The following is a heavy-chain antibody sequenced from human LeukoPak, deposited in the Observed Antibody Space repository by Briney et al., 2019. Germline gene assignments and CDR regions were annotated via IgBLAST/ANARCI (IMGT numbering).Heavy chain of an antibody. CDR1: GGSISSYY. CDR2: IYYSGST. Sequence: SETLSLTCTVSGGSISSYYWSWIRQPPEKGLEWIGYIYYSGSTYYNPSLKSRVTISVDTSKNQFSLKLSSVTAADTAVYYCARRSGYDPLDYWGQGALVTVSS. D-gene: IGHD5-12*01. J-gene: IGHJ4*02. V-gene: IGHV4-59*04. CDR3: ARRSGYDPLDY.